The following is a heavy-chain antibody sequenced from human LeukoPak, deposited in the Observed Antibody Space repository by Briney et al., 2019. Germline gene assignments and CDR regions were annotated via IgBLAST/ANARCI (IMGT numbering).Heavy chain of an antibody. V-gene: IGHV3-7*01. Sequence: PGGSLRLSCAASGFTFNGKWMTWVRKAPGKGLEWVANINQDGSEKYYVDSVKGRFTISRDNAKSSLYLEMSGLRLEDTAVYYCAGPPSDYWGQGTLVAVSS. J-gene: IGHJ4*02. CDR1: GFTFNGKW. CDR3: AGPPSDY. CDR2: INQDGSEK.